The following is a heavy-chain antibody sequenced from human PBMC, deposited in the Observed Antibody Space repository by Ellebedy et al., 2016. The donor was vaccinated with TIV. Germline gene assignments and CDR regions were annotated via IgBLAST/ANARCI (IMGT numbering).Heavy chain of an antibody. CDR2: IIPIFGTA. V-gene: IGHV1-69*13. CDR3: ASADGKFGELFDY. D-gene: IGHD3-10*01. CDR1: GGTFSSYA. J-gene: IGHJ4*02. Sequence: SVKVSCXASGGTFSSYAISWVRQAPGQGLEWMGGIIPIFGTANYAQKFQGRVTITADESTSTAYMELSSLRSEDTAVYYCASADGKFGELFDYWGQGTLVTVSS.